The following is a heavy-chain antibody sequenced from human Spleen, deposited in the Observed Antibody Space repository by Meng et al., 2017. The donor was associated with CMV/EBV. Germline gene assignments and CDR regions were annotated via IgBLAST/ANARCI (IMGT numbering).Heavy chain of an antibody. D-gene: IGHD3-22*01. Sequence: ESLKISCTVSGGSISSYYWSWIRQPPGKGLEWIGYIYYSGSTNYNPSLKSRVTISVDTSKNQFSLKLSSVTAADTAVYYCARIGRDYYDSSGYYYWGQGTLVTVSS. CDR3: ARIGRDYYDSSGYYY. CDR1: GGSISSYY. V-gene: IGHV4-59*01. CDR2: IYYSGST. J-gene: IGHJ4*02.